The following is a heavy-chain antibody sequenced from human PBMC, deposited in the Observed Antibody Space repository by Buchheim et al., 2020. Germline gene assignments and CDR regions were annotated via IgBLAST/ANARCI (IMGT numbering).Heavy chain of an antibody. D-gene: IGHD6-6*01. CDR1: GGSISSGDYY. Sequence: QVQLQESGPGLVKPSQTLSLTCTVSGGSISSGDYYWSWIRQPPGKGLEWIGYIYYSGSTYYNPSLKSRVTISVDTSKNQFSLKLSSVTAADTAVYYCARGGLIAARGGSRLLNWFDPWGLGTL. J-gene: IGHJ5*02. CDR2: IYYSGST. V-gene: IGHV4-30-4*01. CDR3: ARGGLIAARGGSRLLNWFDP.